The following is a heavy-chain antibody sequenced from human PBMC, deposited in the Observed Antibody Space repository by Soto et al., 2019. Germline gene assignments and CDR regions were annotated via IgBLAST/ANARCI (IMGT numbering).Heavy chain of an antibody. CDR2: IIPIFGTA. Sequence: SVKVSCKAAGGTFSSYAISWVRQAPGQGLEWMGGIIPIFGTANYAQKFQGRVTITADESTSTAYMELSSLRSEDTAVYYCAEHYYDSSGYPGAFAIWGQGTRVTVS. V-gene: IGHV1-69*13. CDR3: AEHYYDSSGYPGAFAI. CDR1: GGTFSSYA. J-gene: IGHJ3*02. D-gene: IGHD3-22*01.